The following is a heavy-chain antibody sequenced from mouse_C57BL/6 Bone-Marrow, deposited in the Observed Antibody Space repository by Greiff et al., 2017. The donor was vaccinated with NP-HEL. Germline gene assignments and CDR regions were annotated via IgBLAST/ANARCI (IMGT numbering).Heavy chain of an antibody. J-gene: IGHJ2*01. CDR1: GYSITSGYY. CDR2: ISYDGSN. V-gene: IGHV3-6*01. Sequence: EVKLQESGPGLVKPSQSLSLTCSVTGYSITSGYYWNWIRQFPGNKLEWMGYISYDGSNNYNPSLKNRISITRDTSKNQFFLKLNSVTTEDTATYYCARSGLYYFDYWGQGTTLTVSS. D-gene: IGHD3-1*01. CDR3: ARSGLYYFDY.